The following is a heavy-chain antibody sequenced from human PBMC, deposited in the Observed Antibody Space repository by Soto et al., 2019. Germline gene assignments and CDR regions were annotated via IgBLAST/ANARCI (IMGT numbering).Heavy chain of an antibody. Sequence: SETLSLTCAVYGGSFSNYYWSWIRQPPGKGLECIGAINRSGSTNYNPSLKSRVTISVNTSTNQFSLNLSSVTAADTAVYYCGRSGRKQLVLSNWFEPRGQGTL. J-gene: IGHJ5*01. CDR3: GRSGRKQLVLSNWFEP. D-gene: IGHD6-13*01. V-gene: IGHV4-34*01. CDR1: GGSFSNYY. CDR2: INRSGST.